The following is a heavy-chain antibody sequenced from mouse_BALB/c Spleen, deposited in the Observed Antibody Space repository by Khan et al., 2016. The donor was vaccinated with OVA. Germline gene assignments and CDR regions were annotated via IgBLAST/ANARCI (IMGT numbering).Heavy chain of an antibody. CDR2: INPRSGYT. V-gene: IGHV1-4*01. Sequence: VQLQESGADLARPGASVRMSCKASGYTFTSNTMHWVKQRPGQGLEWIGYINPRSGYTNYNQNFKDTATLTAYKSSRPAYMQLSSLTSEDSAVYYCARRTTGYTMDYWGQGTSVTVSS. D-gene: IGHD2-14*01. CDR1: GYTFTSNT. J-gene: IGHJ4*01. CDR3: ARRTTGYTMDY.